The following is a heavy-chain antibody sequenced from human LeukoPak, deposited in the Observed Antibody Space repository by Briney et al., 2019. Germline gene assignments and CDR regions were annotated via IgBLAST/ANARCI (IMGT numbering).Heavy chain of an antibody. CDR2: IYYSGST. V-gene: IGHV4-61*01. CDR3: ARGSPDAFDI. J-gene: IGHJ3*02. CDR1: GGSVSSGRYY. Sequence: PSETVSLTCTVSGGSVSSGRYYWSWIRQPPGKGLEWIGYIYYSGSTNYNPSLKSRVTISVDTSKNQFSLKLSSVTAADTAVYYCARGSPDAFDIWGQGTMVTVSS.